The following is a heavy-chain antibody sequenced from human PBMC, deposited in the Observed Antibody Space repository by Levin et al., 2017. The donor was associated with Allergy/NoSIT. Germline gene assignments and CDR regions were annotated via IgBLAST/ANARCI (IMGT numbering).Heavy chain of an antibody. V-gene: IGHV3-30*04. CDR1: GFTFSSYA. CDR2: ISYDGSNK. Sequence: PGGSLRLSCAASGFTFSSYAMHWVRQAPGKGLEWVAVISYDGSNKYYADSVKGRFTISRDNSKNTLYLQMNSLRAEDTAVYYCARDLDDRQLVIDYYYYGMDGWGQGTTVTVSS. CDR3: ARDLDDRQLVIDYYYYGMDG. J-gene: IGHJ6*02. D-gene: IGHD6-6*01.